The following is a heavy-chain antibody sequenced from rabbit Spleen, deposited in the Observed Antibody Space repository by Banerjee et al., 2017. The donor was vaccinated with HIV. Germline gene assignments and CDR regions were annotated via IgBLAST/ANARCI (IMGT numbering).Heavy chain of an antibody. CDR3: ARETSSGWGIVSFYFSL. V-gene: IGHV1S45*01. J-gene: IGHJ4*01. CDR2: IDSGSSGDA. CDR1: GFSFSSRYY. D-gene: IGHD4-1*01. Sequence: QEQLVESGGGLVQPEGSLTLTCTAAGFSFSSRYYMCWVRQAPGKGLEWIACIDSGSSGDAYYASWAKGRFTISKTSSTTVTLQMTSLTAADTATYFCARETSSGWGIVSFYFSLWGPGTLVTVS.